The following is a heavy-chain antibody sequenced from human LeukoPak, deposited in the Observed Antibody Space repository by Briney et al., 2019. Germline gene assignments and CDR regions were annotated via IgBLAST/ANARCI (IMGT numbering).Heavy chain of an antibody. V-gene: IGHV3-23*01. CDR2: ISGSGGST. Sequence: GGSLRLSCAASGFTFSSYWMHWVRQAPGKGLEWVSAISGSGGSTYYADSVKGRFTISRDNSKNTLYLQMNSLRAEDTAVYYCAKDIGYCSSTSCYELIFNYWGQGTLVTVSS. J-gene: IGHJ4*02. CDR3: AKDIGYCSSTSCYELIFNY. D-gene: IGHD2-2*03. CDR1: GFTFSSYW.